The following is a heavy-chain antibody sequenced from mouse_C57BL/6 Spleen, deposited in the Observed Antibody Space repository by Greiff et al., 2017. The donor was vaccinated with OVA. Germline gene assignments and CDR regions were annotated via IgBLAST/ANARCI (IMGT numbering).Heavy chain of an antibody. D-gene: IGHD1-1*01. CDR1: GYTFTSYW. CDR3: AGGSSPFAY. CDR2: IYPGSGST. J-gene: IGHJ3*01. V-gene: IGHV1-55*01. Sequence: LQESGAELVKPGASVKMSCKASGYTFTSYWITWVKQRPGQGLEWIGDIYPGSGSTNYNEKFKSKATLTVDTSSSTAYMQLSSLTSEDSAVYYCAGGSSPFAYWGQGTLVTVSA.